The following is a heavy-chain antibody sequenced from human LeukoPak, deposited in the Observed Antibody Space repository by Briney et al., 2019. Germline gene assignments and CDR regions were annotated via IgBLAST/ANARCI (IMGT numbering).Heavy chain of an antibody. CDR3: ARHSPQAVSPYYFDY. CDR1: GGSISSSSYY. V-gene: IGHV4-39*01. CDR2: IYYSGST. J-gene: IGHJ4*02. Sequence: SETLSLTCTVSGGSISSSSYYWGWIRQPPGKGLEWIGSIYYSGSTYYNPSLKSRVTISVDTSKNQFSLKLSSVAAADTAVYYCARHSPQAVSPYYFDYWGQGTLVTVSS. D-gene: IGHD2-15*01.